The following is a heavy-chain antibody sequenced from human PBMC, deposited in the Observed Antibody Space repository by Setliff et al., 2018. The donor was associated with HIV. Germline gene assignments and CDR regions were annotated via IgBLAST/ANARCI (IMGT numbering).Heavy chain of an antibody. J-gene: IGHJ3*02. Sequence: PGGSLRLSCVASGFTFTIYNMHWVRQIPGKGLEWVAFIAYDGTNKFYIDSNKGRFSISRDNPKRTVYLQMNSLRAEDTAVYYCVRDRGSGSFAFDIWGQGTKVTV. CDR3: VRDRGSGSFAFDI. D-gene: IGHD1-26*01. CDR2: IAYDGTNK. V-gene: IGHV3-30*02. CDR1: GFTFTIYN.